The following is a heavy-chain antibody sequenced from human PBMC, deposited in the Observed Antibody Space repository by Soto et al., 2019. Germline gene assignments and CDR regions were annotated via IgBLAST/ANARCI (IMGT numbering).Heavy chain of an antibody. V-gene: IGHV1-18*01. CDR2: ISAYSGNT. Sequence: QVQLVQSGAEVKKPGASVKVSCKASGYTFTTYAVNWVRQAPGQGLEWVGWISAYSGNTNYAQKFHGRVTMTIDTSTSTIYMELSSLTPDDTAMYYCARDQVVLDYWGQVTLVTVSS. CDR3: ARDQVVLDY. J-gene: IGHJ4*02. CDR1: GYTFTTYA.